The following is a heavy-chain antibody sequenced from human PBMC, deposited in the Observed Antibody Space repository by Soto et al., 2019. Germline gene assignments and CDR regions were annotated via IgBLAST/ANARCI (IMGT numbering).Heavy chain of an antibody. J-gene: IGHJ3*02. D-gene: IGHD1-26*01. CDR3: ARGEPHDAFDI. V-gene: IGHV4-59*01. CDR2: IYYSGST. Sequence: SETLSLTCTVSGGFISSYYWSWIRQPPGKGLEWIGYIYYSGSTNYNPTLKSRVTISVDTSKNQFSLKLSSVTAADTAVYYCARGEPHDAFDIWGQGTMVTVSS. CDR1: GGFISSYY.